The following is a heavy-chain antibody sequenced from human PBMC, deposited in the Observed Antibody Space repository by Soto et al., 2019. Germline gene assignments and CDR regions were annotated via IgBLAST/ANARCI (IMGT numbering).Heavy chain of an antibody. CDR3: ARGNGYNWNRRQYYYYYGMDV. V-gene: IGHV1-8*01. CDR2: MNPNSGNT. J-gene: IGHJ6*02. D-gene: IGHD1-20*01. CDR1: GYTFTSYD. Sequence: ASVRVSCKASGYTFTSYDINWVRQATGQGLEWMGWMNPNSGNTGYAQKFQGRVTMTRNTSISTAYMELSSLRSEDTAVYYCARGNGYNWNRRQYYYYYGMDVWGQGTTVTVSS.